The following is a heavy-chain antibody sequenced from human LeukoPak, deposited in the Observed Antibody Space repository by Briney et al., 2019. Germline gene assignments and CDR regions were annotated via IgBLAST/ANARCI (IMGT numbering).Heavy chain of an antibody. CDR1: GGSISSSSYY. CDR3: CIAVAGTRWPPQAAFTPLIDY. V-gene: IGHV4-39*01. D-gene: IGHD6-19*01. CDR2: IYYSGST. J-gene: IGHJ4*02. Sequence: PSETLSLTCTVSGGSISSSSYYWGWIRQPPGKGLEWIGSIYYSGSTYYNPSLKSRVTISVDTSKNQFSLKLSSVTAADTAVYYCCIAVAGTRWPPQAAFTPLIDYWGQGTLVTVSS.